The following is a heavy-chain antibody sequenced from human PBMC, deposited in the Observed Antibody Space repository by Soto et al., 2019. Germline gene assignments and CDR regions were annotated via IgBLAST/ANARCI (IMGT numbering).Heavy chain of an antibody. CDR3: ARDLLWFGEFPGSAPDYYGMDV. J-gene: IGHJ6*02. Sequence: GGSLRLSCAASGFTFSSYWMSWVRQAPGKGLEWVANIKQDGSEKYYVDSVKGRFTISRDNAKNSLYLQMNSLRAEDTAVYYCARDLLWFGEFPGSAPDYYGMDVWGQGTTVTVSS. CDR1: GFTFSSYW. D-gene: IGHD3-10*01. V-gene: IGHV3-7*05. CDR2: IKQDGSEK.